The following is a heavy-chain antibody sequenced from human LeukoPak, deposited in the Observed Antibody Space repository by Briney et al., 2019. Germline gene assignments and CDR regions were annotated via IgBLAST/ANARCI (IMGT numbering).Heavy chain of an antibody. CDR3: AVAAAXTAEAYYYYYYMDV. CDR1: GFTFSSYA. CDR2: ISGSGGST. J-gene: IGHJ6*03. D-gene: IGHD6-13*01. V-gene: IGHV3-23*01. Sequence: GGSLRLSCAASGFTFSSYAMSWVRQAPGKGLEWVSAISGSGGSTYYADSVKGRFTISRDNSKNTLYLQMNSLRAEDTAVYYCAVAAAXTAEAYYYYYYMDVWGKGTTVTVSS.